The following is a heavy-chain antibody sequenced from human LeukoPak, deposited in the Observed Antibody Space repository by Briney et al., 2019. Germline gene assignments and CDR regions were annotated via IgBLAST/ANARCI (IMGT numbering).Heavy chain of an antibody. J-gene: IGHJ4*02. Sequence: GGSLRLSCAASGFTFSTYGMTWVRQAPGKGLEWVAGIIGSGSSTFYADSVRGRFTISRDNSKNTLYLQMDSLRGEDTAVYYCAKDRGYWSQGTLVTVSS. CDR1: GFTFSTYG. V-gene: IGHV3-23*01. CDR3: AKDRGY. CDR2: IIGSGSST.